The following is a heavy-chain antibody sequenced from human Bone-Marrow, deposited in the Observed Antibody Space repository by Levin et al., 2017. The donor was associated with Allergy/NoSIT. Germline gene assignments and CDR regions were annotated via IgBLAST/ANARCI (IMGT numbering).Heavy chain of an antibody. CDR2: IHYTGST. CDR1: GGSVRSGHYY. CDR3: ARDWGQFFGARSSYFDY. Sequence: SETLSLTCFVSGGSVRSGHYYWHWIRQSPGKGLEWIGNIHYTGSTNYNPSHKSPVTISLDTSKNQFSLKMTSVSATDTAVYYCARDWGQFFGARSSYFDYWGQGSQVTVSS. J-gene: IGHJ4*02. D-gene: IGHD4/OR15-4a*01. V-gene: IGHV4-61*01.